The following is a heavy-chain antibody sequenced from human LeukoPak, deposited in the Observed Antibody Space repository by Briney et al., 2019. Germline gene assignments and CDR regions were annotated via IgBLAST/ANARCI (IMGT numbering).Heavy chain of an antibody. Sequence: ASVKVSCKASGYAFTSYGISWVRQAPGQGHEWMGWISAYNGNTNYAQKLQGRVTMTTDTSTITAYMELRSLRSDDTGVYYCASVPLGYCSGGSCYSDALDIWGQGTMVTVSS. CDR2: ISAYNGNT. CDR3: ASVPLGYCSGGSCYSDALDI. V-gene: IGHV1-18*01. CDR1: GYAFTSYG. D-gene: IGHD2-15*01. J-gene: IGHJ3*02.